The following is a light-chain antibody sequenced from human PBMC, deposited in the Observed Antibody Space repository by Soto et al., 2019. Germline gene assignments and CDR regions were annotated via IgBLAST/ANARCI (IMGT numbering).Light chain of an antibody. CDR2: DAS. V-gene: IGKV3D-15*01. Sequence: EIVLTQSPGTLSLSPGERATLSCRASQSVSSSYLAWYQQKPGQAPRLLIYDASHRAAGIPARFSGSGSGTEFTLTITSLRSEDFAVYYCQQYNKWPLITFGQGTRLEIK. CDR3: QQYNKWPLIT. CDR1: QSVSSSY. J-gene: IGKJ5*01.